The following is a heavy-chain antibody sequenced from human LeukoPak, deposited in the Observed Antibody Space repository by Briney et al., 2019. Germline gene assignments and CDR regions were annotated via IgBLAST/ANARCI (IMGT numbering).Heavy chain of an antibody. CDR2: ISGSGGTT. V-gene: IGHV3-48*03. J-gene: IGHJ4*02. CDR3: ARASPQKLGYFDY. D-gene: IGHD3-16*01. CDR1: GFTFSTYE. Sequence: PGGSLRLSCVASGFTFSTYEVNWVRQAPGKGLEWVSYISGSGGTTYYADSVQGRFTISRDNTKNSLYLQMNSLRAADTAVYYCARASPQKLGYFDYWGQGTLVTVSS.